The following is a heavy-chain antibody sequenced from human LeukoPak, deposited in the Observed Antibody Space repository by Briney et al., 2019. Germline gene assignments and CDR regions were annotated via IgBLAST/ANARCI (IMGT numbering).Heavy chain of an antibody. CDR1: GFTFSSYE. D-gene: IGHD4-17*01. Sequence: PGGSLRLSCAASGFTFSSYEMNWVRQAPGKGLEWVSYISSSGSTIYYADSVKGRFIISRDNAKNSLYLQMNSLRAEDTAVYYCARVLRDGDYFAWGQGTLVTVSS. CDR3: ARVLRDGDYFA. V-gene: IGHV3-48*03. J-gene: IGHJ5*02. CDR2: ISSSGSTI.